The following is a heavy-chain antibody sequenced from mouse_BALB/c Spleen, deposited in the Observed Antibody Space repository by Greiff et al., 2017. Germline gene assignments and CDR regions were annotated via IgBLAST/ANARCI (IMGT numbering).Heavy chain of an antibody. V-gene: IGHV5-17*02. Sequence: EVQLVESGGGLVQPGGSRKLSCAASGFTFSSFGMHWVRQAPEKGLEWVAYISSGSSTIYYADTVKGRFTISRDNPKNTLFLQMTSLRSEDTAMYYCARLRRGYAMDYWGQGTSVTVSS. CDR1: GFTFSSFG. CDR3: ARLRRGYAMDY. CDR2: ISSGSSTI. J-gene: IGHJ4*01.